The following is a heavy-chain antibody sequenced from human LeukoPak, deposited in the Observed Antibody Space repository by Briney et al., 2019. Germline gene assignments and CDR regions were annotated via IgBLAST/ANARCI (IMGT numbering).Heavy chain of an antibody. V-gene: IGHV3-66*01. Sequence: GGSLRLSCAASGFTVSSNYMSWVRQAPGKGLEWVSVIYSGGSTYYADSVTGRFTISRDNCKNTLYLQMNSLRAEDTAVYYCARAAIAAAGYYFDYWGQGTLVTVSS. CDR3: ARAAIAAAGYYFDY. D-gene: IGHD6-13*01. J-gene: IGHJ4*02. CDR2: IYSGGST. CDR1: GFTVSSNY.